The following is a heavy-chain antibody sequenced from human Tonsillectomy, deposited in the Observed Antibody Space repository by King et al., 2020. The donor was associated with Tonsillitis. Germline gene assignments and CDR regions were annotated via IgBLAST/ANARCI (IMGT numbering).Heavy chain of an antibody. Sequence: QLQESGPGLVKPSETLSLTCTVSGGSISSYYWSWIRQPPGKGLEWIGYIYYSGSTNYNPSLKSRVTISVDTSKNQFSLKLSSVTAADTAVYYCARVGYYGSGSYKFDPWGQGTLVTVSS. CDR2: IYYSGST. J-gene: IGHJ5*02. CDR1: GGSISSYY. V-gene: IGHV4-59*01. CDR3: ARVGYYGSGSYKFDP. D-gene: IGHD3-10*01.